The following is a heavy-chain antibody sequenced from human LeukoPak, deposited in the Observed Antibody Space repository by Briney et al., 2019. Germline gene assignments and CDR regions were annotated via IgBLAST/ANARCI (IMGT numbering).Heavy chain of an antibody. J-gene: IGHJ5*02. Sequence: SETLSLTCTVPGGSISSYYWSWIRQPAGKGLEWIGRIYTSGSTNYNPSLKSRVTMSVDTSKNQFSLKLSSVTAADTAVYYCARDNSSGYYPRFDPWGQGTLVTVSS. CDR2: IYTSGST. D-gene: IGHD3-22*01. CDR3: ARDNSSGYYPRFDP. V-gene: IGHV4-4*07. CDR1: GGSISSYY.